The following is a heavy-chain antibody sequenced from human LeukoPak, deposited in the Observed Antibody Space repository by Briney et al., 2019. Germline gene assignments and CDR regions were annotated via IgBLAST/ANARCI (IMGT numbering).Heavy chain of an antibody. V-gene: IGHV3-66*01. D-gene: IGHD1-26*01. Sequence: PGGSLRPSCAAFGFIVRSNHINWVRQAPGKGLEWVSITYSGDTTYYADSVKGRFTISGDTAKNTLYLQMNSLRAEDTAVYYCARSGRGGAFDMWGQGTMVTVSS. CDR2: TYSGDTT. CDR1: GFIVRSNH. J-gene: IGHJ3*02. CDR3: ARSGRGGAFDM.